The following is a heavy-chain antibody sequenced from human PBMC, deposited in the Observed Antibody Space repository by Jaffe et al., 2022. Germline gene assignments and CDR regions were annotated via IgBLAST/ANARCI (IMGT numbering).Heavy chain of an antibody. D-gene: IGHD2-2*01. CDR3: AHRGNTSGRLNNWFDP. J-gene: IGHJ5*02. Sequence: QITLKESGPTLVKPTQTLTLTCTFSGFSLSTSGVGVGWIRQPPGKALEWLALIYWNDDKRYSPSLKSRLTITKDTSKNQVVLTMTNMDPVDTATYYCAHRGNTSGRLNNWFDPWGQGTLVTVSS. V-gene: IGHV2-5*01. CDR2: IYWNDDK. CDR1: GFSLSTSGVG.